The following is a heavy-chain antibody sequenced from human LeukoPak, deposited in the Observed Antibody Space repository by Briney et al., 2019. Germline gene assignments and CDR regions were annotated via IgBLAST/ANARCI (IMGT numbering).Heavy chain of an antibody. J-gene: IGHJ5*02. Sequence: PGGSLRLSCAASGFTFSSYAMRWVRRAPGKGLEWFSSFSGSDGSTYYAQSVKGRFSISRDNSKNTLNLQMDSLRADDTALYFCAKDPYNVAVANTNGWFDPWGQGTLVTVSS. V-gene: IGHV3-23*01. CDR3: AKDPYNVAVANTNGWFDP. CDR2: FSGSDGST. CDR1: GFTFSSYA. D-gene: IGHD2-15*01.